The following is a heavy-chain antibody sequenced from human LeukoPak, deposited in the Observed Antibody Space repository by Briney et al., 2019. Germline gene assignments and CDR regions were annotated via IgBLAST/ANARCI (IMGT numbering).Heavy chain of an antibody. CDR2: ISYDGGNK. J-gene: IGHJ6*02. CDR1: GFTFSGYG. V-gene: IGHV3-30*03. Sequence: GRSLRLFCAASGFTFSGYGMHWVRQAPGKGLEWVSVISYDGGNKYYADSVKGRFTISRDNSKNTLNLQMNSLRAEDMAVYYCARGSYGMDVWGQGTTVTVSS. CDR3: ARGSYGMDV.